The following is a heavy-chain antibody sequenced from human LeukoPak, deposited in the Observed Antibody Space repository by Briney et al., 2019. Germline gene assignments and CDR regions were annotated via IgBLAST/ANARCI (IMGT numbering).Heavy chain of an antibody. J-gene: IGHJ4*02. CDR1: GGTFSSYA. CDR3: ASSEGRIAVAETFDY. CDR2: IIPIFGTA. Sequence: EASVKVSCKASGGTFSSYAISWVRQAPGQGLEWMGGIIPIFGTANYAQKFQGRVAITTDESTSTAYMELSSLRSEDTAVYYCASSEGRIAVAETFDYWGQGTLVTVSS. D-gene: IGHD6-19*01. V-gene: IGHV1-69*05.